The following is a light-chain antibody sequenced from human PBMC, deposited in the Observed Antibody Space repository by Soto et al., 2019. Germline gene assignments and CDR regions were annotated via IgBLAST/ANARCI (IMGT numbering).Light chain of an antibody. CDR2: LNSDGSH. CDR1: SGHSNYA. J-gene: IGLJ3*02. CDR3: QTWGTGIHWV. Sequence: QPVLTQSPSASASLGASVKFTCTLSSGHSNYAVAWHQQQPEKGPRYLMKLNSDGSHSKGDGIPDRFSGSSSGAERYLTISSLQSEDEADYYCQTWGTGIHWVFGGGTKLTV. V-gene: IGLV4-69*01.